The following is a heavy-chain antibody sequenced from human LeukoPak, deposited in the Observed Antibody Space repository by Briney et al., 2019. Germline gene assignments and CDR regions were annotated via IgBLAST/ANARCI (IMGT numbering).Heavy chain of an antibody. D-gene: IGHD2-2*01. J-gene: IGHJ4*02. CDR1: GGSISSYY. Sequence: SETLSLTCTVSGGSISSYYWSWIRQPPGKGLEWIGYIYTSGSTNYNPSLKSRVTISVDTSKNQFSLKLSSVTAADTAVYYCAGTLPDIVVVPAYDYWGRGTLVTVSS. CDR3: AGTLPDIVVVPAYDY. CDR2: IYTSGST. V-gene: IGHV4-4*09.